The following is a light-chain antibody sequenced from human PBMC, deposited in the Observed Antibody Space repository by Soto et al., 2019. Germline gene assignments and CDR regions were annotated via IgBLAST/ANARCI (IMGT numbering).Light chain of an antibody. CDR1: QSVNSK. Sequence: RVMTQSRATLSVSPGQRSTLPCRASQSVNSKLAWYQQKNGRAPRLLIYGASTRATGIPARFSGSGYGTEFNLTISSLQSEDFAVYYCQQRSNWPRTFGQGTKVDIK. V-gene: IGKV3-15*01. J-gene: IGKJ1*01. CDR3: QQRSNWPRT. CDR2: GAS.